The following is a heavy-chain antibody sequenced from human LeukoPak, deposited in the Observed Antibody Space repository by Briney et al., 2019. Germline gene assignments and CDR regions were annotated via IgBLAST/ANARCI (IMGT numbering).Heavy chain of an antibody. CDR1: GGSISSGSYY. Sequence: SETLSLTCTVSGGSISSGSYYWSWIRQPPGKGLEWIGYIYYSGSTYYNPSLKSRVTISVDTSKNQFSLKLSSVTAADTAGYYCARGERGGWNAGWFAPWGQGTLVTVSS. J-gene: IGHJ5*02. V-gene: IGHV4-61*01. CDR2: IYYSGST. CDR3: ARGERGGWNAGWFAP. D-gene: IGHD1-1*01.